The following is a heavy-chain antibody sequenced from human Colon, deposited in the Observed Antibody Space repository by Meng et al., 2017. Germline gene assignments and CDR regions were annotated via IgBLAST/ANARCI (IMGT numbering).Heavy chain of an antibody. J-gene: IGHJ4*02. CDR1: GYTLY. CDR2: INPRTGDT. D-gene: IGHD2-15*01. CDR3: ARVSADGGSFAL. V-gene: IGHV1-2*06. Sequence: QVQLVQAGAEVKKPVTSVTVSCKASGYTLYIHWVRLRPGEGLEWMGRINPRTGDTKSAQSFQGRVTMTRDTSTTTFSMDLRSLTTDDSAIYFCARVSADGGSFALWGQGTLVTVSS.